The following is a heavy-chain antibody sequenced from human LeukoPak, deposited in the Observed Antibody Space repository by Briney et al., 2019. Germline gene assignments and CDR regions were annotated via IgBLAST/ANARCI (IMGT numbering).Heavy chain of an antibody. D-gene: IGHD5-24*01. CDR3: ARRSVEMATKGGNWFDP. Sequence: SESLALTGTVSGGSIRSYYWRWIGQPPGKGRKWIGYSFYSGSTNYNPSLKSRVTISVDTSKNQFSLKLSSVTAADTAVYYCARRSVEMATKGGNWFDPWGQGTLVIVSS. CDR1: GGSIRSYY. V-gene: IGHV4-59*08. J-gene: IGHJ5*02. CDR2: SFYSGST.